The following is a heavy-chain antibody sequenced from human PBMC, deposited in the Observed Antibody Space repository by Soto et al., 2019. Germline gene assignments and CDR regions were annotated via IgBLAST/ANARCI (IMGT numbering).Heavy chain of an antibody. CDR1: GASISSYY. CDR3: ARGGNRYSNVASGVGGFYY. J-gene: IGHJ4*02. D-gene: IGHD5-12*01. CDR2: VYHTGAT. Sequence: QMHLQESGPGLVKPSETLSLTCTVSGASISSYYWSWIRQSPERGLEWIAYVYHTGATNYNPSLKSRVTISLDTSKGQFSLNLTSLTTADTAVYFCARGGNRYSNVASGVGGFYYWGQGSLVTVSS. V-gene: IGHV4-59*01.